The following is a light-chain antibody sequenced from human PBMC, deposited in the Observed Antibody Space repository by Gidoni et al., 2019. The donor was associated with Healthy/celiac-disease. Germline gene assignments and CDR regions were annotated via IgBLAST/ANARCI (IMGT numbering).Light chain of an antibody. CDR3: QQYGSSPWT. J-gene: IGKJ1*01. V-gene: IGKV3-20*01. Sequence: EIVLTQSPGTLSLSPGARATLSCRASKSVSSSYLAWYQQKPGQAPRLLIYGASSRATGIPDRFSGSGSGTYFTLTISRLAPEDVAVYYCQQYGSSPWTFGQGTKVEIK. CDR1: KSVSSSY. CDR2: GAS.